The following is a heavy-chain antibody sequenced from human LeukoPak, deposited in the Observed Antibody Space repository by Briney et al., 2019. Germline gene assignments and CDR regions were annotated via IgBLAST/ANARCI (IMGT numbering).Heavy chain of an antibody. CDR2: INWNGGST. D-gene: IGHD5-18*01. Sequence: VVSLRLSCAASGFTFDDYGMSWVRQAPGKGLEWVSGINWNGGSTGYAESVKGRFTISRDNAKNSLYLQMNSLRAEDTALYYCARDQSMVMNRLDYWGQGTLVTVSS. J-gene: IGHJ4*02. CDR3: ARDQSMVMNRLDY. CDR1: GFTFDDYG. V-gene: IGHV3-20*04.